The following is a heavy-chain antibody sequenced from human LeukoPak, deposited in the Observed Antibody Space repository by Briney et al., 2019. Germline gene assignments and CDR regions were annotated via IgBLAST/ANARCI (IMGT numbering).Heavy chain of an antibody. CDR2: ISAYNGNT. D-gene: IGHD1-26*01. CDR3: ARDSVGATILGSYYYYYMDV. CDR1: GYTFTSYY. J-gene: IGHJ6*03. V-gene: IGHV1-18*04. Sequence: ASVKVSCKASGYTFTSYYMHWVRQAPGQGLEWMGWISAYNGNTNYAQKLQGRVTMTTDTSTSTAYMELRSLRSDDTAVYYCARDSVGATILGSYYYYYMDVWGKGTTVTISS.